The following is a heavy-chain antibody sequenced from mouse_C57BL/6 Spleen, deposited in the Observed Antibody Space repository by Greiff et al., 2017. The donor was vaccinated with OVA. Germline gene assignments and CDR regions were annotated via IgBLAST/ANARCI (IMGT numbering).Heavy chain of an antibody. Sequence: EVQLQQSGPELVKPGASVKISCKASGYTFTDYYMNWVKQSPGKSLEWIGDINPNNGGTSYNQKFKGKATLTVDKSSSTAYMELRSLTSEDSAVYYCARWLLRKYFDVWGTGTTVTVSS. V-gene: IGHV1-26*01. CDR3: ARWLLRKYFDV. D-gene: IGHD2-3*01. CDR2: INPNNGGT. CDR1: GYTFTDYY. J-gene: IGHJ1*03.